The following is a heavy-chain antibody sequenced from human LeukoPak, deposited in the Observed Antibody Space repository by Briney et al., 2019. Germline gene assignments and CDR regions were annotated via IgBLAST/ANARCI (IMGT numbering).Heavy chain of an antibody. CDR3: ATDSLNLWELLGY. CDR1: GYTFTDYY. V-gene: IGHV1-69-2*01. D-gene: IGHD1-26*01. J-gene: IGHJ4*02. Sequence: ASVKVSCKVSGYTFTDYYMHWGQQAPGKGLEWMVLVDPEDGETIYAEKFQGRVTITADTSTDTAYMELSSLRSEDTAVYYCATDSLNLWELLGYWGQGTLVTVSS. CDR2: VDPEDGET.